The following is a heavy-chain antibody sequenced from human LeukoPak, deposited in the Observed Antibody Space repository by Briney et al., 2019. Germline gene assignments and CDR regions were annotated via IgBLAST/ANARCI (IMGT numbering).Heavy chain of an antibody. Sequence: ASVKVSCKASGYTFTGYYMHWVRQAPGQGLEWMGWINPNSGGTNYAQKFQGRVTMTRDTSISTAYMELSRLRSDDTTVYYCARDPYPFRSGYYLGTYYFDYWGQGTLVTVSS. D-gene: IGHD3-3*01. CDR1: GYTFTGYY. V-gene: IGHV1-2*02. CDR3: ARDPYPFRSGYYLGTYYFDY. J-gene: IGHJ4*02. CDR2: INPNSGGT.